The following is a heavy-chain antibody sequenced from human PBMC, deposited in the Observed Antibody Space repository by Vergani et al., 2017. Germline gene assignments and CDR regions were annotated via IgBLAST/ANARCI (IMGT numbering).Heavy chain of an antibody. CDR3: ARAIAAGDYGMDV. CDR1: GFTFSSYD. J-gene: IGHJ6*02. D-gene: IGHD6-13*01. Sequence: EVQLVESGGGLVQPGGSLRLSCAASGFTFSSYDMHWVRQATGKGLEWVSAIGTPGETYYPGSVKGPFTISRENAKNSLYLQMNILRAGDTAVYYCARAIAAGDYGMDVWGQGTTVTVSS. CDR2: IGTPGET. V-gene: IGHV3-13*04.